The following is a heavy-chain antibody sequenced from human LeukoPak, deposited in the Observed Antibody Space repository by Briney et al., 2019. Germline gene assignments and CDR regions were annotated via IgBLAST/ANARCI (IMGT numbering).Heavy chain of an antibody. D-gene: IGHD3-22*01. CDR1: GGSISSYY. CDR3: ARAVYYYDSSGSVDAFDI. V-gene: IGHV4-59*01. CDR2: IYYSGST. Sequence: SETLSLTCTVPGGSISSYYWSWIRQPPGKGLEWIGYIYYSGSTNYNPSLKSRVTISVDTSKNQFSLKLSSVTAADTAVYYCARAVYYYDSSGSVDAFDIWGQGTMVTVSS. J-gene: IGHJ3*02.